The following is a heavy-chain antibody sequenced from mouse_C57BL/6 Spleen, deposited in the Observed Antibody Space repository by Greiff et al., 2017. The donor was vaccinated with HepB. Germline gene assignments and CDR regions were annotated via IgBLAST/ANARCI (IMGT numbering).Heavy chain of an antibody. CDR1: GFSLTSYG. D-gene: IGHD1-1*01. Sequence: VQLQESGPGLVQPSQSLSITCTVSGFSLTSYGVHWVRQSPGKGLEWLGVIWRGGSTDYNAAFMSRLSITKDNSKSQVFFKMNSLQADDTAIYYCAKMGYYGSSPWYFDYWGQGTTLTVSS. J-gene: IGHJ2*01. CDR2: IWRGGST. V-gene: IGHV2-5*01. CDR3: AKMGYYGSSPWYFDY.